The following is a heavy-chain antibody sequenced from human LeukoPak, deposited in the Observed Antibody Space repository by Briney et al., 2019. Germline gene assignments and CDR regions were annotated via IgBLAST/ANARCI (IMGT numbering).Heavy chain of an antibody. V-gene: IGHV4-4*07. Sequence: SETLSLTCTVSGGSISSYYWSWIRQPAGKGLEWIGCIYTSGSTNYNPSLKSRVIVSVDTSRSQFSLKLTSVTAADTAVYYCARGGGNLLPYFDPKYYYYMDVWGKGTTVTVSS. J-gene: IGHJ6*03. CDR3: ARGGGNLLPYFDPKYYYYMDV. CDR1: GGSISSYY. D-gene: IGHD3-9*01. CDR2: IYTSGST.